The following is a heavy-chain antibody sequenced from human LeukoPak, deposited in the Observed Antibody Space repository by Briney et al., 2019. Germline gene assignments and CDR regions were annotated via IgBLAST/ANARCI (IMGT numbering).Heavy chain of an antibody. CDR3: ARLSVLFDY. CDR2: LYYSGNT. Sequence: SETLSLTCTVSVGSINNSNYYWGWIRQPPGKGLEWIGSLYYSGNTYYNPSLKSRVTISVDTSKNQFSLKLSSVTAADSAVYYCARLSVLFDYWGQGTLVTVSS. D-gene: IGHD3-10*01. J-gene: IGHJ4*02. CDR1: VGSINNSNYY. V-gene: IGHV4-39*01.